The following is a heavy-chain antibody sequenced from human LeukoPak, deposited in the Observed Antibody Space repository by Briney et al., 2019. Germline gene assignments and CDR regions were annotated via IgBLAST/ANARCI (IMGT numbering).Heavy chain of an antibody. CDR2: INSDGSST. CDR1: GFTFSRHW. CDR3: KSGIVATIGDY. Sequence: GGSLRLSCAASGFTFSRHWMHWVRQDPGKGLVWVSRINSDGSSTSYADSVKGRFTISRDNAKNTLYLQMNSLRAEDTAVYYCKSGIVATIGDYWGQGTLVTASS. D-gene: IGHD5-12*01. J-gene: IGHJ4*02. V-gene: IGHV3-74*01.